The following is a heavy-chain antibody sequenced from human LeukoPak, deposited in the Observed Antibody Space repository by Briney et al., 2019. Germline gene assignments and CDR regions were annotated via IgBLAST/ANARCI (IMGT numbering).Heavy chain of an antibody. V-gene: IGHV1-2*02. CDR2: INPNSGGT. Sequence: GASVKVSCKASGYTFTGYYMHWVRQAPGQGLEWMGWINPNSGGTNYAQKFQGRVTMTRDTSISTAYMELSRLRSDDTAVYYCARGGGGIMITFGGVYDAFDIWGQGTMVTVSS. CDR1: GYTFTGYY. CDR3: ARGGGGIMITFGGVYDAFDI. J-gene: IGHJ3*02. D-gene: IGHD3-16*01.